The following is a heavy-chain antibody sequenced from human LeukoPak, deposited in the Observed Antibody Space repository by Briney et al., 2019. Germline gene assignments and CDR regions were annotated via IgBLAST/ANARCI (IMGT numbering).Heavy chain of an antibody. CDR3: ARDPPTYYYDSSGYFPPDY. D-gene: IGHD3-22*01. CDR1: GGTFSNYA. V-gene: IGHV1-69*04. CDR2: IIPILGLT. J-gene: IGHJ4*02. Sequence: SVKVSCKASGGTFSNYAISWVRQAPGQGLEWMGRIIPILGLTNYAQKFQGRVTITADKSTSTAYMELSSLRSDDTAVYYCARDPPTYYYDSSGYFPPDYWGQGTLVTVSS.